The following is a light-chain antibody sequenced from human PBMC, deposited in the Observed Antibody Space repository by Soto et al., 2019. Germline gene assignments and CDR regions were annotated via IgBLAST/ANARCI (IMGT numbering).Light chain of an antibody. J-gene: IGKJ1*01. CDR2: WAS. CDR1: QSVLYSSNNMNY. V-gene: IGKV4-1*01. Sequence: DVVLTQSPDSLAVSLGERATINCKSSQSVLYSSNNMNYLAWYQQKAGQPPKLLIYWASTRESGVPDRFGGSGSGTEFTLTISSXQAEDVAVYYCQQYYSSPWKFGQGTKVDIK. CDR3: QQYYSSPWK.